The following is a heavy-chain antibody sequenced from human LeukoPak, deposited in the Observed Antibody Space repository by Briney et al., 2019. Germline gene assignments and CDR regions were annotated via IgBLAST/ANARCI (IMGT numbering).Heavy chain of an antibody. CDR1: GGSFSGYY. J-gene: IGHJ5*02. Sequence: TTSETLSLTCAVYGGSFSGYYWSWIRQPPGKGLEWIGEINHSGSTNYNPSLKSRVTISVYTSKNQFSLKLSSVTAADTAVYYCARGPMHLGSGSCYNYTWFDPWGQGTLVTVSS. CDR3: ARGPMHLGSGSCYNYTWFDP. CDR2: INHSGST. V-gene: IGHV4-34*01. D-gene: IGHD3-10*02.